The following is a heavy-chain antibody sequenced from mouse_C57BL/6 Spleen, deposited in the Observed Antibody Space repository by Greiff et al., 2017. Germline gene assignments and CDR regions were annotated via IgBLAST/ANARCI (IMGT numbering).Heavy chain of an antibody. J-gene: IGHJ4*01. CDR2: IYPGDGDT. V-gene: IGHV1-82*01. CDR1: GYAFSSSW. CDR3: AKGLFYAMDY. Sequence: QVQLQQSGPELVKPGASVKISCKASGYAFSSSWMNWVKQRPGKGLVWIGRIYPGDGDTNYNGKFKGKATLTADKSSSTAYMQLSSLTSEDSAVYFCAKGLFYAMDYWGQGTSVTVSS. D-gene: IGHD3-1*01.